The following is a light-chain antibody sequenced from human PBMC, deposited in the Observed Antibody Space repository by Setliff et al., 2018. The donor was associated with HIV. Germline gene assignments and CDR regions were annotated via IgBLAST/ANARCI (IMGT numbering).Light chain of an antibody. CDR3: QTYDTRLNIYV. Sequence: QSALTQPPSVSGAPGQRVTIFCTGGPSTIGPGHDVHWYQQLPGTAPKLPVYGSRNRPSGVPDRFSGSKSGNSASLAITGLQAEDEGDYYCQTYDTRLNIYVFGTGTKVTVL. CDR2: GSR. J-gene: IGLJ1*01. CDR1: PSTIGPGHD. V-gene: IGLV1-40*01.